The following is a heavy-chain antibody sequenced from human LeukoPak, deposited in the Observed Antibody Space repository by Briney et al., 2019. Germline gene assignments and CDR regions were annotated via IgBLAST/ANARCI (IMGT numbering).Heavy chain of an antibody. Sequence: SVKVSCKASGGTFSSYAISWVRQAPGQGLEWMGRIIPIFGTANYAQKFQGRVTITTDESTSTAYMELSSLRSEDTAVYYCARGPEPVYSSGWYRFDYWGQGTLVTVSS. J-gene: IGHJ4*02. CDR1: GGTFSSYA. V-gene: IGHV1-69*05. CDR3: ARGPEPVYSSGWYRFDY. D-gene: IGHD6-19*01. CDR2: IIPIFGTA.